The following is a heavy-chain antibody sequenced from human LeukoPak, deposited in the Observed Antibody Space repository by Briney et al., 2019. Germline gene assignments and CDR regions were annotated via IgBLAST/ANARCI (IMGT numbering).Heavy chain of an antibody. D-gene: IGHD1-7*01. CDR2: ISSDGSTT. CDR3: TRDRSPSEYTNYEGAYYYGMDV. J-gene: IGHJ6*02. Sequence: GGSLRLSCAASGFTFSSHWMHWVRQAPGKGLVWISRISSDGSTTDYADSVKGRFTISRDSAKKTLYLQMHSLRADDSAVYYCTRDRSPSEYTNYEGAYYYGMDVWGQGTTVTVSS. CDR1: GFTFSSHW. V-gene: IGHV3-74*01.